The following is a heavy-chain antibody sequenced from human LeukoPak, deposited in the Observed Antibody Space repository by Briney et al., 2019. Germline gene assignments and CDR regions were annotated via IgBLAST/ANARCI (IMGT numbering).Heavy chain of an antibody. V-gene: IGHV4-34*01. Sequence: PSETLSLTCAVYGGSFSGYYWSWIRQPPGKGLEWIGEINHSGSTSYNPSLKSRVTISVDTSKNQFSLKLSSVTAADTAVYYCARGRSDDFWSGYYTVDYWGQGTLVTVSS. CDR1: GGSFSGYY. D-gene: IGHD3-3*01. CDR3: ARGRSDDFWSGYYTVDY. CDR2: INHSGST. J-gene: IGHJ4*02.